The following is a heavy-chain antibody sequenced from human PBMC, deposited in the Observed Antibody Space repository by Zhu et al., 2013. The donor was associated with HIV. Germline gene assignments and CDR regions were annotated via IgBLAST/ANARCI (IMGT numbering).Heavy chain of an antibody. CDR3: ARDAGITGTWGYFDL. CDR2: INPNSGGT. D-gene: IGHD1-7*01. J-gene: IGHJ2*01. Sequence: QVQLVQSGAEVKKPGASVKVSCKASGYTFTGYYMHWVRQAPGQGLEWLGWINPNSGGTNYAQMFQGRVTMIRDTSINTAYMELSRLRSDDTAVYFCARDAGITGTWGYFDLWGRGTLVTVSS. CDR1: GYTFTGYY. V-gene: IGHV1-2*02.